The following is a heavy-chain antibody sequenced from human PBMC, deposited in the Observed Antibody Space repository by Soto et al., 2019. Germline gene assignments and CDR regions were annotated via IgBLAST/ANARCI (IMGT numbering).Heavy chain of an antibody. J-gene: IGHJ4*02. CDR2: IRDTGST. V-gene: IGHV4-39*01. CDR3: ASRPSASQPAYYFDY. Sequence: QLHLQESGPGLVKPSETLSLTCTVSGGSISSSGYFWAWIRQPPGKGLEWVRSIRDTGSTYYNPSLKSRVTVSVDTSKNQFSLNLNSVTAADTAVYYCASRPSASQPAYYFDYWGQGTLVTVSS. CDR1: GGSISSSGYF.